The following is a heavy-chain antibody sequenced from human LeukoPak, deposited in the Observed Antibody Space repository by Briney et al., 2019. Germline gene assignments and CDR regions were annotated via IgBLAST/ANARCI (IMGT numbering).Heavy chain of an antibody. D-gene: IGHD3-10*01. J-gene: IGHJ4*02. Sequence: GGSLRLSCAASGFTFSSYGMHWVRQAPGKGLEWVAVISYDGSNKYYADSVKGRFTISRDNSKNTLYLQMNSLRAEDTAVYYCAKDGGSYSADYWGQGTLVTVSS. CDR3: AKDGGSYSADY. V-gene: IGHV3-30*18. CDR2: ISYDGSNK. CDR1: GFTFSSYG.